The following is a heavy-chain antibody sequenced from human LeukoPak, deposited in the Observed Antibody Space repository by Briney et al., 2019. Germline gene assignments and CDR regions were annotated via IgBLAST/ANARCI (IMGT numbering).Heavy chain of an antibody. D-gene: IGHD6-19*01. J-gene: IGHJ4*02. Sequence: SETLSLTCAVYGGSFSGYYWSWIRQPPGKGLEWIGEINHSGSTNYNPSLKSRVTISVDTSKNQFSLKLSSVTAADTAVYYCARADSSGWYLIDYWGQGTLVTVSS. CDR3: ARADSSGWYLIDY. CDR1: GGSFSGYY. CDR2: INHSGST. V-gene: IGHV4-34*01.